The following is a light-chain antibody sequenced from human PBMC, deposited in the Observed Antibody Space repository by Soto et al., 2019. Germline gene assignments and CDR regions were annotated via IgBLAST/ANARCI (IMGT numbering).Light chain of an antibody. J-gene: IGKJ3*01. CDR2: DAS. CDR3: QQRSNFFT. V-gene: IGKV3-11*01. CDR1: QSFSSY. Sequence: EIVLTQSPATLSLSPGERATLSCRASQSFSSYLAWYQQKPGQAPRLLSYDASNRATGIPARFSGSGSGTDFTLTISSVEPEDFAVYYGQQRSNFFTFGPGPKVDIK.